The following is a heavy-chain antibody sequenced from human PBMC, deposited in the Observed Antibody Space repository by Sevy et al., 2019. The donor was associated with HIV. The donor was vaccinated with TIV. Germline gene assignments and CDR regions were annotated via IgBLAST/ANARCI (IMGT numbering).Heavy chain of an antibody. J-gene: IGHJ4*02. Sequence: GESLKISCAASGFTFSSYGMHWVRQAPGKGLEWVAFIRYDGSNKYYADSVKGRFTISRDNSKNTLYLQMNSLRAEDTAVYYCAKDRRFSGSYYLDYWGQGTLVTVSS. CDR1: GFTFSSYG. CDR2: IRYDGSNK. D-gene: IGHD1-26*01. CDR3: AKDRRFSGSYYLDY. V-gene: IGHV3-30*02.